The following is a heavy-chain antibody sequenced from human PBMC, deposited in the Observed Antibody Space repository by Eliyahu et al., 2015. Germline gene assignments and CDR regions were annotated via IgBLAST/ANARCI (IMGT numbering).Heavy chain of an antibody. D-gene: IGHD6-19*01. CDR2: ISSSSSYI. Sequence: EVQLVESGGGLVKPGGSLRLSCAASGFTFSTXSMNWVRQAPGKGLEWVSSISSSSSYIYYADSVKGRFTISRDNAKNSLYLQMNSLRAEDTAVYYCARDVGPYSSGWEPFDYWGQGTLVTVSS. J-gene: IGHJ4*02. CDR1: GFTFSTXS. CDR3: ARDVGPYSSGWEPFDY. V-gene: IGHV3-21*01.